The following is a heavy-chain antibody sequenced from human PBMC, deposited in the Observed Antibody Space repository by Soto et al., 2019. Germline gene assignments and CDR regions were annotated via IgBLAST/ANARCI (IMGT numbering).Heavy chain of an antibody. CDR2: IYPVDSDT. J-gene: IGHJ4*02. V-gene: IGHV5-51*01. Sequence: PGESLKISCKGSGYSFTSYWIGWVRQMPGKGLEWMGIIYPVDSDTRYSPSFEGQVTISADKSISTAYLQWSSLKASDTAVYYWARRIEIVGWSICFDYWGQGTLVTVSS. D-gene: IGHD6-19*01. CDR3: ARRIEIVGWSICFDY. CDR1: GYSFTSYW.